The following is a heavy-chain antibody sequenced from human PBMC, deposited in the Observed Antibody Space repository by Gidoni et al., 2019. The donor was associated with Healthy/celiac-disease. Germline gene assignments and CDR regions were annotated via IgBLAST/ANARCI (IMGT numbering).Heavy chain of an antibody. CDR1: GCSISSSSYY. Sequence: QLQLQESGPGLVKPSETLSLTCTVSGCSISSSSYYWGWIRQPPGKGLEWIGSIYYSGSTYYNPSLKSRVTISVDTSKNQFSLKLSSVTAADTAVYYCARPRWLQGNYYGMDVWGQGTTVTVSS. CDR3: ARPRWLQGNYYGMDV. CDR2: IYYSGST. J-gene: IGHJ6*02. V-gene: IGHV4-39*01. D-gene: IGHD5-12*01.